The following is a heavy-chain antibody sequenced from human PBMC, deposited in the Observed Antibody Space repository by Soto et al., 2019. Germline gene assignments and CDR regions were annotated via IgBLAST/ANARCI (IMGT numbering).Heavy chain of an antibody. Sequence: QVQLVQSGAEVKKPGSSVKVSWKASGGTFSSYAISWVRQAPGQGLERMGGIIPIFGTANYAQKFQGRVTITADESTSTAYMELSSLRSEDTAVYYCAIEEVSHIVVVTASQAFDIWGQGTMVTVSS. CDR2: IIPIFGTA. J-gene: IGHJ3*02. V-gene: IGHV1-69*01. CDR3: AIEEVSHIVVVTASQAFDI. CDR1: GGTFSSYA. D-gene: IGHD2-21*02.